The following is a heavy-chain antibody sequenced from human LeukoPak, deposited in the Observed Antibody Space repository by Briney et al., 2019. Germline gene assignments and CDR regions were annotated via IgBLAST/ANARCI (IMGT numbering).Heavy chain of an antibody. Sequence: GGSLRLSCAASGFTFSSYGMSWVRQAPGKGLEWVSFIYSDNTHYSDSVKGRFTISRDNSKNTQYLQMNSLRAEDTAVYYCARRAGAYSHPYDYWGQGTLVTVSS. CDR3: ARRAGAYSHPYDY. D-gene: IGHD4/OR15-4a*01. V-gene: IGHV3-53*01. J-gene: IGHJ4*02. CDR2: IYSDNT. CDR1: GFTFSSYG.